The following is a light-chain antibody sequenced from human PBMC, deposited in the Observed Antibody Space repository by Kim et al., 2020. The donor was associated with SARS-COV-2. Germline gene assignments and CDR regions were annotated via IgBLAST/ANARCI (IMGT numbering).Light chain of an antibody. Sequence: GPSITISCTGTSSDGGAYNYVSWYQQHPGQAPKLMIYDVTNRPSGVSNRFSGSKSGKTASLTISGLQAEDEGDYYCSSYTTSSTLVFGGGTQLTVL. J-gene: IGLJ2*01. CDR1: SSDGGAYNY. CDR3: SSYTTSSTLV. CDR2: DVT. V-gene: IGLV2-14*03.